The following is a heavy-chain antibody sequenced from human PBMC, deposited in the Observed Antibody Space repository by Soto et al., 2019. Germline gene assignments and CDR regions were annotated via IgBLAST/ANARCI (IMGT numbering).Heavy chain of an antibody. CDR1: GFIFSNHG. CDR3: VRDPNSGSYHDY. Sequence: QVQLVESGGGVVQPGKSLILSCAVSGFIFSNHGMHWVRQAPGKGLEWVAVIWNDGSKKYYADSVRGRFTISRDNSQNTLFMQMNSLRAEDTAVYYCVRDPNSGSYHDYWGQGTLVIVSS. J-gene: IGHJ4*02. D-gene: IGHD1-26*01. CDR2: IWNDGSKK. V-gene: IGHV3-33*01.